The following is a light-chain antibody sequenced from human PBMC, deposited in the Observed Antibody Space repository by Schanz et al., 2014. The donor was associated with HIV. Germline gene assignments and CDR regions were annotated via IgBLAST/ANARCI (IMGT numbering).Light chain of an antibody. CDR1: RSNIGAGYD. Sequence: QSVLTQPPSVSGAPGQRVTISCTGSRSNIGAGYDVHWYQQLPGTAPKLLIYGNTNRPSGVPDRFSGSKSGTSVSLAISGLQSEDEADYYCAAWDDSLNGVVFGGGTKLTVL. CDR3: AAWDDSLNGVV. J-gene: IGLJ2*01. V-gene: IGLV1-40*01. CDR2: GNT.